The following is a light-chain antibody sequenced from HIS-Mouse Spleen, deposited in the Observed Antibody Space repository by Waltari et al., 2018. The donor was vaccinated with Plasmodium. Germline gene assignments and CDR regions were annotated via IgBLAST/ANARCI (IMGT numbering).Light chain of an antibody. V-gene: IGLV3-25*03. Sequence: SYELTQPPSVSVSPGQTARITCTGDALPKKSAYLYQQKSGQAPVLVIYEDSKRPSGIPERFSGSSSGTTVTLTISGVQAEDEADYYCQSADSSGTPNWVFGGGTKLTVL. CDR1: ALPKKS. CDR3: QSADSSGTPNWV. J-gene: IGLJ3*02. CDR2: EDS.